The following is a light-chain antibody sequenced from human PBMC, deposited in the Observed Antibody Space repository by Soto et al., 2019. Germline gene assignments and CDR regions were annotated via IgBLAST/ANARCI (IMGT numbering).Light chain of an antibody. Sequence: EIVLTQSPGTVSLSPGERAILSCRASQSFANNYFAWYQQKPGQAPRLLIYETSSRATGIPDRFSGGGSGTDFTLIISRLEPEDFAVYYCQQYGRSPYTFGQGTKLEIK. J-gene: IGKJ2*01. CDR3: QQYGRSPYT. V-gene: IGKV3-20*01. CDR1: QSFANNY. CDR2: ETS.